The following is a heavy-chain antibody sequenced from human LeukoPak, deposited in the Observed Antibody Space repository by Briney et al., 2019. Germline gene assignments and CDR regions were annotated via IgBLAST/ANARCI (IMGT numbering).Heavy chain of an antibody. D-gene: IGHD3-10*01. V-gene: IGHV3-23*01. Sequence: GGSLRLSCAASGFTFSTYGMSWVRQAPGTGLEWVSAINNSGGRTYYADSVKGRFTISRDNAKNSLYLQMNSLRAEDTAVYYCARGRFGAYYYYYMDVWGKGTTVTISS. CDR3: ARGRFGAYYYYYMDV. CDR2: INNSGGRT. CDR1: GFTFSTYG. J-gene: IGHJ6*03.